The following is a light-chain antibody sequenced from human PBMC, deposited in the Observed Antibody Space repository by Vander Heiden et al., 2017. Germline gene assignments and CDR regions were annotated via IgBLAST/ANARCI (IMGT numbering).Light chain of an antibody. CDR1: QSISSW. V-gene: IGKV1-5*03. J-gene: IGKJ1*01. CDR2: KAS. Sequence: DIQMTQSPSTLSASVGDRVTITCRASQSISSWLAWYQQKPGKAPKLLIYKASSLESGVPSRFSGSGSGTEFTLTISSLQPDDFATYYCQQCNSDSPWTFGQGTKVEIK. CDR3: QQCNSDSPWT.